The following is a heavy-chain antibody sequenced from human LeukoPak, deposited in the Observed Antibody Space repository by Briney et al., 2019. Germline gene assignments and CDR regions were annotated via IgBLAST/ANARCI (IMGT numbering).Heavy chain of an antibody. J-gene: IGHJ4*02. Sequence: PSETLSLTCTVSGGSITTSSSYWAWRRPPPGKGLGWVGEINYSGKTYYNPSFKSPLNLYVYTSKNPFSLSLPSLTAADTSVFYCARLALTSGDHPVWGQGSLVSVSS. CDR2: INYSGKT. D-gene: IGHD2-21*01. V-gene: IGHV4-39*01. CDR1: GGSITTSSSY. CDR3: ARLALTSGDHPV.